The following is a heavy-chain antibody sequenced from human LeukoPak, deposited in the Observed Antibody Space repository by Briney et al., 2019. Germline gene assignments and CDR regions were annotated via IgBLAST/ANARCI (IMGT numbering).Heavy chain of an antibody. Sequence: SETLSLTCTVSGVSIRSNYWSWVRQPPGKGLEWVGYIYYTGSTKYNPSLKSRVTISVDTSRSQFSLKLSSVTAADTAVYYCARGTYNTSPPDLWGQGTMVTVSS. D-gene: IGHD1-14*01. V-gene: IGHV4-59*01. CDR1: GVSIRSNY. CDR3: ARGTYNTSPPDL. J-gene: IGHJ3*01. CDR2: IYYTGST.